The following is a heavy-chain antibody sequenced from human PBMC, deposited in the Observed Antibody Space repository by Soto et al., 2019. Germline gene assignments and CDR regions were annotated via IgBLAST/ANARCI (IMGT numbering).Heavy chain of an antibody. D-gene: IGHD3-9*01. Sequence: QVQLVQSGAEVKKPGSSVKVSCKASGGTFSSYAISWVRQAPGQGLEWMGGIIPIFGTANYAQKFQGRVTIIADESTSTAYMELSRLRSEDTAVFYCASNNNVLTGSYYYGMDVWGQGTTVTVSS. CDR2: IIPIFGTA. J-gene: IGHJ6*02. CDR1: GGTFSSYA. CDR3: ASNNNVLTGSYYYGMDV. V-gene: IGHV1-69*12.